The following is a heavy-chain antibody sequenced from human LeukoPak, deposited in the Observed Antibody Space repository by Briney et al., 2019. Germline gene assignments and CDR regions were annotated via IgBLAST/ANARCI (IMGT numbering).Heavy chain of an antibody. J-gene: IGHJ4*02. CDR2: ILGGGDST. CDR3: AKGRRDSGGWDTLDY. Sequence: GGSLRLSCAASGFTFSSSAMTWVRQAPGKGLEWVSAILGGGDSTYYADSVKGRFTISRDNSKNTLYLQMDSLRAEDTAVYYCAKGRRDSGGWDTLDYWGQGTLVTVSA. D-gene: IGHD6-19*01. CDR1: GFTFSSSA. V-gene: IGHV3-23*01.